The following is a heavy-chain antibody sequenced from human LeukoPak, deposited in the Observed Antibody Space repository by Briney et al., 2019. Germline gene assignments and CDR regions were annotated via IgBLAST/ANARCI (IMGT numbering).Heavy chain of an antibody. V-gene: IGHV5-51*01. Sequence: GESLKISCRGSGYSFGSYWIGWVRQKPGKGLEWMGIVYPGDSETKYSPSFQGQVLISADESIDTAYLQWTSLKVSDSAMYYCVRHTYYYGLGTYYHVPDRWGQGTLVTVSS. CDR2: VYPGDSET. CDR3: VRHTYYYGLGTYYHVPDR. D-gene: IGHD3-10*01. CDR1: GYSFGSYW. J-gene: IGHJ4*02.